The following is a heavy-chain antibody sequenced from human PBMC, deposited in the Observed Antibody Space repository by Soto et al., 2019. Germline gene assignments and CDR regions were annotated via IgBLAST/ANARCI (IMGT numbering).Heavy chain of an antibody. CDR1: GYTFTGYY. D-gene: IGHD3-3*01. CDR3: ARDNTIFGVGNYYYGMDV. CDR2: INPNSGGT. J-gene: IGHJ6*02. V-gene: IGHV1-2*02. Sequence: GASVKVSCKASGYTFTGYYMHWVRQAPGQGLEWMGWINPNSGGTNYAQKFQGRVTMTRDTSISTAYMELSRLRSDDTAVYYCARDNTIFGVGNYYYGMDVWGQGTTVTVYS.